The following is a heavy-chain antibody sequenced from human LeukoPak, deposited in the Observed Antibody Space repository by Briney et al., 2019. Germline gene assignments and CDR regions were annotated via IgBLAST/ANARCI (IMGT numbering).Heavy chain of an antibody. J-gene: IGHJ4*02. D-gene: IGHD2-21*01. CDR3: ATSNDAKIAPFDH. CDR1: GVSMSAYQ. Sequence: SETLSLTCTVSGVSMSAYQWSWVRQSPGKGLEWIGCINTKGETSYNPSLKSRVTTSVDTSKSQSSLRLTSVTAADTAVYYCATSNDAKIAPFDHWGQGAPVTVSS. CDR2: INTKGET. V-gene: IGHV4-4*09.